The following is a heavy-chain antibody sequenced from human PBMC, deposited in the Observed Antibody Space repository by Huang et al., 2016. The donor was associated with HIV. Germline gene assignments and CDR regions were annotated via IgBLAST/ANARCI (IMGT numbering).Heavy chain of an antibody. CDR1: GGSISTHY. Sequence: QVQLQESGPGLVKPSETLSLTCTVSGGSISTHYWSWIRQPPGKGLEWIGSIDYSGSTNYSPALKSRVTILRDTSKNQFSLRVKSVTAADTAMYYCARDHHDFWRGYRRMYFFDHWGQGTLVTVSS. J-gene: IGHJ4*02. V-gene: IGHV4-59*11. CDR2: IDYSGST. D-gene: IGHD3-3*01. CDR3: ARDHHDFWRGYRRMYFFDH.